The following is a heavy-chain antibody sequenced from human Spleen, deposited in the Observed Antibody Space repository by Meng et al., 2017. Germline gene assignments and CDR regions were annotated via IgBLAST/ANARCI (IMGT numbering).Heavy chain of an antibody. CDR3: ARLGSFIAVAGTGDY. D-gene: IGHD6-19*01. CDR1: GYTFTSYA. V-gene: IGHV7-4-1*02. Sequence: ASVKVSCKASGYTFTSYAMNLVRQAPGQGLEWMGWINTNTGNPTYAQGFTGRFVFSLDTSVSTAYLQISSLKAEDTAVYYCARLGSFIAVAGTGDYWGQGTLVTVSS. CDR2: INTNTGNP. J-gene: IGHJ4*02.